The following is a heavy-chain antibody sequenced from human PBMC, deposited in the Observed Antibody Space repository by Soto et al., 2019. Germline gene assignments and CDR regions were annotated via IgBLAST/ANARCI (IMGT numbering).Heavy chain of an antibody. CDR2: ISGSGSST. CDR3: ASVAYDYVWGTYRYLDN. V-gene: IGHV3-23*01. D-gene: IGHD3-16*01. CDR1: GFTFSTYA. J-gene: IGHJ4*02. Sequence: GGSLRLSCVVSGFTFSTYAMSWVRQAPGKGLEWVSTISGSGSSTYYADSVKGRFTIFRDNSKNTLYLQMTSLRVEDTAVYYCASVAYDYVWGTYRYLDNWGQGTLVTVSS.